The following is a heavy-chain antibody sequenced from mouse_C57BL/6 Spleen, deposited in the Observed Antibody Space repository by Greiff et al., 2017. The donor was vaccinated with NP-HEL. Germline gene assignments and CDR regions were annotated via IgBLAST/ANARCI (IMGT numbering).Heavy chain of an antibody. CDR2: IYPGSGNT. CDR3: ARSYGGSYVSSWFAY. Sequence: QVQLKQSGPELVKPGASVKISCKASGYSFTSYYIHWVKQRPGQGLEWIGWIYPGSGNTKYNEKFNGKATLTADTSSSTAYMQLSSLTSEDSAVYYCARSYGGSYVSSWFAYWGQGTLVTVSA. D-gene: IGHD1-1*01. J-gene: IGHJ3*01. CDR1: GYSFTSYY. V-gene: IGHV1-66*01.